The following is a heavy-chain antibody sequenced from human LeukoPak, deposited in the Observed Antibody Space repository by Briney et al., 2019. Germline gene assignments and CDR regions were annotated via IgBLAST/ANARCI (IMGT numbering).Heavy chain of an antibody. Sequence: KTSETLSLTCTVSGGSISSSGNYWGWIRQPPGKGLEWIGNIFYSGRTYYNPPLKSRVTISVDTSKNQFSLKLSSVTAADTAVYYCARSGAARWGYFDHWGQGTLITVSS. CDR2: IFYSGRT. J-gene: IGHJ4*02. CDR1: GGSISSSGNY. D-gene: IGHD6-6*01. CDR3: ARSGAARWGYFDH. V-gene: IGHV4-39*01.